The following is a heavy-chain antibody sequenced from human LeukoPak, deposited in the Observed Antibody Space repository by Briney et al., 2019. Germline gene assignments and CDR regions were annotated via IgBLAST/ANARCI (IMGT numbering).Heavy chain of an antibody. CDR2: ISSSCSTI. D-gene: IGHD1-26*01. Sequence: GGSLRLSCAASGFTFSYYYKSWIRQAPGKGAEGVSYISSSCSTIYYADSVKGRFTISRDNDKNSLYLQMTSLKAEDTAVYYCAALHIWEGPWGQGTLVTVSS. CDR3: AALHIWEGP. V-gene: IGHV3-11*01. CDR1: GFTFSYYY. J-gene: IGHJ5*02.